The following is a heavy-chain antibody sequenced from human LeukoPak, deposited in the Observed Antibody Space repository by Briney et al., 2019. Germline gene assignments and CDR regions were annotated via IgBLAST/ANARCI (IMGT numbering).Heavy chain of an antibody. CDR3: ARAGSLWFGESKLDY. Sequence: GGSLRLSCAASGFTFGTYWMNWVRRAPGKGLEWVANINQDGSEKYYVDSVKGRFTISRDNAKNSLYLQMNSLRAEDTAVFYCARAGSLWFGESKLDYWGQGALVTVSS. V-gene: IGHV3-7*01. J-gene: IGHJ4*02. CDR1: GFTFGTYW. CDR2: INQDGSEK. D-gene: IGHD3-10*01.